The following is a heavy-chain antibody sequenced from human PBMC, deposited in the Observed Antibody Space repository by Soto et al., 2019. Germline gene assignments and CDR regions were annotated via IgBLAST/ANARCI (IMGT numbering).Heavy chain of an antibody. D-gene: IGHD3-10*01. V-gene: IGHV3-74*01. CDR2: IDEYGSTI. CDR3: TRDIGGKGAY. Sequence: EVQLVESGGGLVQPGGSLRLSCAASGFTFSSYWMHWVRQVPGKGLLWVSRIDEYGSTINYADSVKGRFTISRDNAKNTWYLEINRLRAEDTALYYCTRDIGGKGAYWGQGILVTLSS. J-gene: IGHJ4*02. CDR1: GFTFSSYW.